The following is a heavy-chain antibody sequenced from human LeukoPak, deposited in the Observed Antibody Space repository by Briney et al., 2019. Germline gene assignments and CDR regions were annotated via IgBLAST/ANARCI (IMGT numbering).Heavy chain of an antibody. V-gene: IGHV1-2*02. D-gene: IGHD6-6*01. J-gene: IGHJ4*02. CDR1: GYTFTGYY. Sequence: ASVKVSCKASGYTFTGYYMHWVRQAPGQGLEWMGWINPNGGVTNHAQKFQGRVTVTRDTSISTVYTELSSLRSDDTAVYYCARDSVRIFDFWGQGTLVTVSS. CDR2: INPNGGVT. CDR3: ARDSVRIFDF.